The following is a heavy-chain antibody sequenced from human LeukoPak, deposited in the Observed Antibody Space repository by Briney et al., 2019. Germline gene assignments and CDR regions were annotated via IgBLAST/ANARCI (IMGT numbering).Heavy chain of an antibody. Sequence: GGSLRLSSAASGFTFSSYGIHWVRQAPGKGLEWVAVISYDGSNKYYVDSVKGRFTISRDNSKNTLNLQMNSLRAEDTAVYYCAKMRTPTAHSGDAFDIWGQGTMVTVSS. CDR3: AKMRTPTAHSGDAFDI. CDR2: ISYDGSNK. J-gene: IGHJ3*02. D-gene: IGHD4-17*01. CDR1: GFTFSSYG. V-gene: IGHV3-30*18.